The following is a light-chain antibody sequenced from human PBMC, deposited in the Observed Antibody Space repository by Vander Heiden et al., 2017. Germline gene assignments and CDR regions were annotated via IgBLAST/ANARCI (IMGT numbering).Light chain of an antibody. CDR1: SSDGGGLHL. J-gene: IGLJ3*02. CDR2: EDN. Sequence: QSALTQPASVSGSPGQSITISCTGASSDGGGLHLVSWYQQHPGKAPKLMLYEDNKRPSGVSNRFSGSKSGNTASLTISGLQAEDEADYYCCSYASAFTWVFGGGTKVTVL. V-gene: IGLV2-23*01. CDR3: CSYASAFTWV.